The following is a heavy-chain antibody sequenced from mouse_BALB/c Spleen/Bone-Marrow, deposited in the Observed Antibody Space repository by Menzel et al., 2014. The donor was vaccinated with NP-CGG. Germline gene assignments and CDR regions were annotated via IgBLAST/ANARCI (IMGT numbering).Heavy chain of an antibody. D-gene: IGHD1-1*01. CDR3: ARNYYGTFAY. CDR1: GFTFSSYA. V-gene: IGHV5-6-5*01. J-gene: IGHJ3*01. CDR2: ISRGGTT. Sequence: EVQVVESGGGLVKPGGSLKLSCAASGFTFSSYAMSWVRQTPVKRLEWVASISRGGTTYYPDSVKGRFTISRDNARNILYLQMSGLRSEDTAMYYCARNYYGTFAYWGQGTLVTVPA.